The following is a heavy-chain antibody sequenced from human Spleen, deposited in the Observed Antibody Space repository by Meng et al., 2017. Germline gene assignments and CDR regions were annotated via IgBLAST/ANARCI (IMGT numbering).Heavy chain of an antibody. V-gene: IGHV1-69*13. J-gene: IGHJ4*02. CDR3: ARDADYGGIPYYFNY. CDR2: INAVFGTT. Sequence: SVKVSCKALGGIFSNYVIGWVRQAPGQGLEWMGGINAVFGTTNYAQKFQGRVTITADESTRTAYMELSSLRSEDTAVYYCARDADYGGIPYYFNYWGQGTLVTVSS. CDR1: GGIFSNYV. D-gene: IGHD4-23*01.